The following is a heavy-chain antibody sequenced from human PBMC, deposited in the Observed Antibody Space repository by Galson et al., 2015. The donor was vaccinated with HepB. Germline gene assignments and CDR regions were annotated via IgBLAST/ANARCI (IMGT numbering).Heavy chain of an antibody. CDR1: GYTFTSYG. Sequence: SVKVSCKASGYTFTSYGISWVRQAPGQGLEWMGWISAYDGNTNYAQKLQGRVTMATDTSTSTAYMELRSLRSDDTAVYYCARDTVSTPQGLGFAFDIWGQGTMVTVSS. D-gene: IGHD3-16*01. V-gene: IGHV1-18*01. J-gene: IGHJ3*02. CDR2: ISAYDGNT. CDR3: ARDTVSTPQGLGFAFDI.